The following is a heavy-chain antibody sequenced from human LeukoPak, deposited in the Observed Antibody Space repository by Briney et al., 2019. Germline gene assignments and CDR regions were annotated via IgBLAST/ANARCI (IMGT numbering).Heavy chain of an antibody. CDR2: ISGSGGST. J-gene: IGHJ4*02. D-gene: IGHD1-26*01. CDR3: AKDLVSGSFYGPFGY. V-gene: IGHV3-23*01. Sequence: GGSLRLSCAASGFTFNDYAMSWVRQAPGKGLEWVSVISGSGGSTYYADSVKGRFTISRDNSKNTLYLQMNRLRAEDTAVYYCAKDLVSGSFYGPFGYWGQGTPVTVSS. CDR1: GFTFNDYA.